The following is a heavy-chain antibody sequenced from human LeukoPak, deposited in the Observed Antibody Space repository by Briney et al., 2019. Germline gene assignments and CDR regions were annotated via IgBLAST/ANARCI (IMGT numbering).Heavy chain of an antibody. CDR1: GYTFIGYY. D-gene: IGHD2-2*01. J-gene: IGHJ3*02. Sequence: APVKVSCKASGYTFIGYYMHWVRQAPGQGLEWMGWINPNSGGTNYAQKFQGRVTMTRDTSISTAYMELSRLSSDDTAVYYCARGSDIVVIDIWGQGTMVTVSS. V-gene: IGHV1-2*02. CDR3: ARGSDIVVIDI. CDR2: INPNSGGT.